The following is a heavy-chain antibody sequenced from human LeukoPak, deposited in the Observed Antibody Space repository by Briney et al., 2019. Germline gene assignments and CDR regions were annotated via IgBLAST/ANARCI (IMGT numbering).Heavy chain of an antibody. V-gene: IGHV4-59*01. CDR3: ARAFKENYYYYGMDV. CDR2: IYYSGST. J-gene: IGHJ6*02. CDR1: GGSFSGYY. Sequence: SETLSLTCAVSGGSFSGYYWSWIRQPPGKGLEWIGYIYYSGSTNYNPSLKSRVTISVDTSKNQFSLKLGSVTAADTAVYYCARAFKENYYYYGMDVWGQGTTVTVSS.